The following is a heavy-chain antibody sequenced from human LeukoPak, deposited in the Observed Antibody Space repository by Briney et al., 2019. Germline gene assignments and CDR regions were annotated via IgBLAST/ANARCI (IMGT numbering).Heavy chain of an antibody. J-gene: IGHJ4*02. CDR1: GFTVSSNY. D-gene: IGHD6-19*01. CDR2: IYSGGRT. V-gene: IGHV3-66*01. Sequence: PGGSLRLSCAVSGFTVSSNYMSWVRQAPGKGLEWVSVIYSGGRTYYADSVKGRFTISRDNSKNTLSLQMNSLRAEDTAVYYCAVDLGYSSGWYDYWGQGTLVTVSS. CDR3: AVDLGYSSGWYDY.